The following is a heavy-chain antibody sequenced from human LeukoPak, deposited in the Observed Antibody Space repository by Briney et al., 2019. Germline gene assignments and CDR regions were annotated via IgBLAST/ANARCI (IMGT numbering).Heavy chain of an antibody. CDR2: ISYDGSNK. V-gene: IGHV3-30*18. CDR3: AKTYGGGSDY. CDR1: GFTISSHW. J-gene: IGHJ4*02. Sequence: GGSLRLSCAASGFTISSHWMHWVRQAPGKGLEWVAVISYDGSNKYYADSVKGRFTISRDNSKNTLYLQMNSLRAEDTAVYYCAKTYGGGSDYWGQGTLVTVSS. D-gene: IGHD3-16*01.